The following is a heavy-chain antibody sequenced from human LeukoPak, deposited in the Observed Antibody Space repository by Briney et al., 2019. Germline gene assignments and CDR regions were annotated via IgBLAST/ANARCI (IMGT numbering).Heavy chain of an antibody. CDR3: AREQIAARRGLDY. Sequence: GGSLRLSCAASGFTVSSNNMSWVRQAPGKGLEWVSVIYSGGSTYYADSVEGRFTISRDNSKNTLYLQMNSLRAEDTAVYYCAREQIAARRGLDYWGQGTLVTVSS. J-gene: IGHJ4*02. V-gene: IGHV3-66*02. D-gene: IGHD6-6*01. CDR1: GFTVSSNN. CDR2: IYSGGST.